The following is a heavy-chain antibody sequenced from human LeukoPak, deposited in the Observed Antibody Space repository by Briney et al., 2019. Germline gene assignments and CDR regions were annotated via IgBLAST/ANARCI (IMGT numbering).Heavy chain of an antibody. D-gene: IGHD7-27*01. CDR1: GYIFSGHY. CDR3: ARLNGDREFDH. Sequence: VASVKVSCKTFGYIFSGHYMHWVRQAPGQGLEWMGWINCNSGDTRSEWKFQGRVTMTRDTSISTVYMGVSSVRFDDTALYYCARLNGDREFDHWGQGTLVTVSS. CDR2: INCNSGDT. J-gene: IGHJ4*02. V-gene: IGHV1-2*02.